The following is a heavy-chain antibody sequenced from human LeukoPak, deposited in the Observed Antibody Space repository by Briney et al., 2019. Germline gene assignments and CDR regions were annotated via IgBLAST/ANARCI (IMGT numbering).Heavy chain of an antibody. CDR1: GYTFTNYG. CDR3: ARTYSSGVYFDY. CDR2: ISAYNGNT. D-gene: IGHD3-22*01. Sequence: ASVMVSCKASGYTFTNYGISWVRQAPGQGLEWMGWISAYNGNTNYAQKLQGRVTMTTDTSTSTAYMELRSLRSDDTAVYYCARTYSSGVYFDYWGQGTLVTVSS. V-gene: IGHV1-18*01. J-gene: IGHJ4*02.